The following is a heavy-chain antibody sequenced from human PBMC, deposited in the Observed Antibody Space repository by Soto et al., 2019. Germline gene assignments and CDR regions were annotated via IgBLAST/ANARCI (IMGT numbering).Heavy chain of an antibody. D-gene: IGHD3-16*01. CDR2: IYWDDDK. V-gene: IGHV2-5*02. J-gene: IGHJ5*02. CDR1: GFSLSTTGVG. CDR3: AQRMREDGLGRERAHNFDP. Sequence: QITLKESGPTLVRPTQTLTLTCTFSGFSLSTTGVGVGWIRQPPGTALEWLALIYWDDDKRYSPSLKSRLTITKDTAKNEVTQTMTNMDPVDTATYYGAQRMREDGLGRERAHNFDPWGQGTLVTVSS.